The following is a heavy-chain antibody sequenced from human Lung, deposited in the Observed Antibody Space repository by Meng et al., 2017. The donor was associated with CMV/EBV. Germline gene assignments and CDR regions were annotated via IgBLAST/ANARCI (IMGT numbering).Heavy chain of an antibody. J-gene: IGHJ4*02. CDR3: SREVPYRYSGSYVDY. V-gene: IGHV4-39*07. D-gene: IGHD1-26*01. Sequence: SGGSISSSSYYWGWIRQPPGKGLEWVGSIDYSGSTYYNPSLKSRVTISEDPSKDQVSLKLSSVTAADTAVYYCSREVPYRYSGSYVDYWGQGTLVTVSS. CDR2: IDYSGST. CDR1: GGSISSSSYY.